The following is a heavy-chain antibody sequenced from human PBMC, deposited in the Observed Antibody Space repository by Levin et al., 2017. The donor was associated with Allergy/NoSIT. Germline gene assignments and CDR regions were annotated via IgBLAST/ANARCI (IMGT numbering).Heavy chain of an antibody. V-gene: IGHV1-69*13. CDR1: GGTFSSYA. Sequence: VKVSCKASGGTFSSYAISWVRQAPGQGLEWMGGIIPIFGTANYAQKFQGRVTITADESTSTAYMELSSLRSEDTAVYYCARGYCSGGSCYEEFNWFDPWGQGTLVTVSS. CDR3: ARGYCSGGSCYEEFNWFDP. J-gene: IGHJ5*02. D-gene: IGHD2-15*01. CDR2: IIPIFGTA.